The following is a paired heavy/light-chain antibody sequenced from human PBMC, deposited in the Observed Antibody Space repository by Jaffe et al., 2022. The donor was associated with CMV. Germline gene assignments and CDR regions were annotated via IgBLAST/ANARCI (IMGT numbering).Light chain of an antibody. CDR1: QSLSRNY. J-gene: IGKJ2*01. CDR2: GAS. CDR3: QQYVSSPYT. Sequence: EIVLTQSPGTLSLSPGERATLSCRASQSLSRNYLAWYQQRLGQAPRLLIYGASSRANGIPDRFSGRGSGTDFTLSISRLEPEDFAVYYCQQYVSSPYTFGQGTKVEIK. V-gene: IGKV3-20*01.
Heavy chain of an antibody. D-gene: IGHD3-9*01. CDR2: ISDGGSGT. J-gene: IGHJ4*02. CDR1: GFTFGSKA. CDR3: AKTLDYDPLTGYEKYYFDS. V-gene: IGHV3-23*04. Sequence: EVQLVESGGGLVRPGGSLRLSCAGSGFTFGSKAMNWVRQAPGKGLEWVSGISDGGSGTYYADSVRGRFTISRDNSKNVVFLQMNSLRAEDTALYYCAKTLDYDPLTGYEKYYFDSWGQGTLVTVSS.